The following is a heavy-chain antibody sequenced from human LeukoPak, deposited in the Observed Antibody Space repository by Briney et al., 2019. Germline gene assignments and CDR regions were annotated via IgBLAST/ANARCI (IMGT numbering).Heavy chain of an antibody. V-gene: IGHV3-23*01. D-gene: IGHD6-13*01. CDR3: ARGGSSSWYSSLDY. J-gene: IGHJ4*02. Sequence: PGGSLRLSCAASGFTFSSYAMSWVRQAPGKGLEWVSAISGSGGSTYYADSVKGRFTISRDNAKNSLYLQMNSLRAEDTALYYCARGGSSSWYSSLDYWGQGTLVTVSS. CDR2: ISGSGGST. CDR1: GFTFSSYA.